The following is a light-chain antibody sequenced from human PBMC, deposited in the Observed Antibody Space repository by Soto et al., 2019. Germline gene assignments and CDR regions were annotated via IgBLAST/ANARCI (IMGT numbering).Light chain of an antibody. J-gene: IGKJ1*01. CDR3: QHYNSYSEA. V-gene: IGKV1-39*01. CDR1: QSIRTC. CDR2: TAS. Sequence: DIQVTQSPSSLSASVGDRVTITCRASQSIRTCLNWYQQRPGKPPKLLIHTASTLQRGVPSRFSGSGSGTDFTLTISSLQPEDFATYYCQHYNSYSEAFGQGTKVELK.